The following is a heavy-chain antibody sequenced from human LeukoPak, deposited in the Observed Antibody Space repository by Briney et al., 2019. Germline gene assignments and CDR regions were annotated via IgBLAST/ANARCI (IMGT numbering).Heavy chain of an antibody. CDR2: ISSSGSTI. J-gene: IGHJ6*02. CDR3: ARDQGIADYGMDV. CDR1: GFTFSDYY. D-gene: IGHD6-13*01. Sequence: PGGSLRLSYAAPGFTFSDYYKSWIRPAPGKGLEWVSYISSSGSTIYYADSVKGRFTISRDNAKNSLYLQMNSLRAEDTAVYYCARDQGIADYGMDVWGQGTTVTVSS. V-gene: IGHV3-11*01.